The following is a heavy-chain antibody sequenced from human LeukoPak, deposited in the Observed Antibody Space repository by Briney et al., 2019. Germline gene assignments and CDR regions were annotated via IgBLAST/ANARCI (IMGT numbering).Heavy chain of an antibody. J-gene: IGHJ3*02. V-gene: IGHV3-9*03. D-gene: IGHD1-26*01. CDR3: TKDSGSGSYDAFDI. CDR1: GFTFDDYA. Sequence: GRSLRLSCAASGFTFDDYAMHWVRQAPGKGLEWVSVISWNSGNIGYADSVKGRFTISRDNAKNSLYLQMNSLRAEDMALYYCTKDSGSGSYDAFDIWGQGTMVTVSS. CDR2: ISWNSGNI.